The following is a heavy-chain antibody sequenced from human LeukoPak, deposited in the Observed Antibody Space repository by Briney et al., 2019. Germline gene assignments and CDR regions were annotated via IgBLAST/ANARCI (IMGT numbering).Heavy chain of an antibody. Sequence: SETLSLTCTVSGYSISSGYYWGWIRQPPGKGLEWIGSIYHSGSTYYNPSLKSRVTISVDTSKNQFSPKLSSVTAADTAVYYCAREDAEGGFDYWGQGTLVTVSS. V-gene: IGHV4-38-2*02. CDR2: IYHSGST. J-gene: IGHJ4*02. CDR3: AREDAEGGFDY. D-gene: IGHD2-15*01. CDR1: GYSISSGYY.